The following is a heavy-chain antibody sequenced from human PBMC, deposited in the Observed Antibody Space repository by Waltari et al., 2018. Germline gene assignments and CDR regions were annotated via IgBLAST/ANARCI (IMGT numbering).Heavy chain of an antibody. J-gene: IGHJ4*02. CDR3: ARGGKLITMVRGVRSLDY. V-gene: IGHV1-2*06. CDR2: INPNSGGT. Sequence: QVQLVQSGAEVKKPGASVKVSCKASGYTFTGYYMPWVRPAPGQGLEWMGRINPNSGGTNYAQKFQGRVTMTRDTSISTAYMELSRLRSDDTAVYYCARGGKLITMVRGVRSLDYWGQGTLVTVSS. D-gene: IGHD3-10*01. CDR1: GYTFTGYY.